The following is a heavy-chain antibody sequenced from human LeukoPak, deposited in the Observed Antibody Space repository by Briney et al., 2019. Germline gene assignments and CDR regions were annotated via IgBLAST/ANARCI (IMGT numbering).Heavy chain of an antibody. J-gene: IGHJ4*02. CDR3: AGYSGYDFAYDY. V-gene: IGHV4-34*01. D-gene: IGHD5-12*01. Sequence: PSETLSLTCAVYGGSFSGYYWSWIPQTPPTGLQWIGEINHSGSTNYNPSLKSRVTISVGTSKNQFSLKLSSVTAADTAVYYCAGYSGYDFAYDYWGQGTLVTVFS. CDR2: INHSGST. CDR1: GGSFSGYY.